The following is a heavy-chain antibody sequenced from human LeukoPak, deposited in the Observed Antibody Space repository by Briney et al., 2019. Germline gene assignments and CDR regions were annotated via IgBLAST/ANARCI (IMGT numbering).Heavy chain of an antibody. D-gene: IGHD3-16*01. V-gene: IGHV3-66*02. CDR3: AGRRVLDASFDY. Sequence: PGGSLRLSCAAYRFTVSNNYMSWVRQAPGKGLEWVSVIYSGDNTYYVESVKGRFTISRDNSKNTLFLQMNRLRAEDTAVYYCAGRRVLDASFDYWGQGTLVTVSS. J-gene: IGHJ4*02. CDR1: RFTVSNNY. CDR2: IYSGDNT.